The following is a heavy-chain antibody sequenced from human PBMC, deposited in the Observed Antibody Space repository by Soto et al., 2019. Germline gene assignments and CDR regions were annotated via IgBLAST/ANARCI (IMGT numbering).Heavy chain of an antibody. D-gene: IGHD5-12*01. Sequence: ASVKVSCKASGYTFTSYGISWVRQAPGQGLEWMGWISAYNGNTNYAQKLQGRVTMTTDTSKNQFSLKLSSVTAADTAVYYCARSSVPDIVATPRAAADPFDYWGQGTLVTVSS. V-gene: IGHV1-18*01. CDR2: ISAYNGNT. CDR3: ARSSVPDIVATPRAAADPFDY. J-gene: IGHJ4*02. CDR1: GYTFTSYG.